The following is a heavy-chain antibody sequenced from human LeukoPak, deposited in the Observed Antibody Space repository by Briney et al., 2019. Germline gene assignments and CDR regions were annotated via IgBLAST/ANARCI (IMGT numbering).Heavy chain of an antibody. D-gene: IGHD5-18*01. CDR3: ARHGYTASHFFLDY. J-gene: IGHJ4*02. CDR2: IYTTGHA. CDR1: SGSINSYY. V-gene: IGHV4-4*07. Sequence: SETLSLTCSVSSGSINSYYWGWVRQPAGRGLEWIGRIYTTGHADYDPSLQSRVTMSVDTFQKQFSLNLRSVTAADTAFYFCARHGYTASHFFLDYWSQGTLVTVSS.